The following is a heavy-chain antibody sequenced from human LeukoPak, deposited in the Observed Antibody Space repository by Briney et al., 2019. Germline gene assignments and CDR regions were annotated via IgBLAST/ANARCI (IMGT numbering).Heavy chain of an antibody. J-gene: IGHJ4*02. D-gene: IGHD3-22*01. CDR3: ARGHFDTSGYYHLDY. V-gene: IGHV1-2*02. Sequence: ASVKVSCKASEYTFIGYYMHWVRQAHGQGPEWMGWINPNGGATNYAQNFQGRVTMTRDTSISTAYMELRSDDTAVYYCARGHFDTSGYYHLDYWGQGTLVTVSS. CDR1: EYTFIGYY. CDR2: INPNGGAT.